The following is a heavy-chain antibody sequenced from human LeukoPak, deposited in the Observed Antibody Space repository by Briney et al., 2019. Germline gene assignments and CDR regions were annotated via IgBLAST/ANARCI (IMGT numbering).Heavy chain of an antibody. J-gene: IGHJ4*02. CDR3: AKDLRFNYVWEAGY. V-gene: IGHV3-23*01. CDR2: VGGSGGST. CDR1: GFTFSSYA. D-gene: IGHD3-16*01. Sequence: GSLRLSCAASGFTFSSYAMSWVRQAPGKGLEWVSAVGGSGGSTYYADSVKGRFTISRDNSKNTLYLQMNSLRAEDTAVYYCAKDLRFNYVWEAGYWGQGTLVTVSS.